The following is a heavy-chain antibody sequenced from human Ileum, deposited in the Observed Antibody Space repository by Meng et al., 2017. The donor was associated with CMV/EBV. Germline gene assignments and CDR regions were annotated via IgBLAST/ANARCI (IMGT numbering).Heavy chain of an antibody. CDR2: INSDGSTS. V-gene: IGHV3-74*01. CDR1: GFTFSDYW. Sequence: GGSLRLSCAASGFTFSDYWMYWVRQVPGKGLVWVSRINSDGSTSHHVDSVKGRFTISRDNAKNTLYLQMSSLRAEDTAVYYCARGTTLDVWGQGTTVTVSS. D-gene: IGHD2-2*01. J-gene: IGHJ6*02. CDR3: ARGTTLDV.